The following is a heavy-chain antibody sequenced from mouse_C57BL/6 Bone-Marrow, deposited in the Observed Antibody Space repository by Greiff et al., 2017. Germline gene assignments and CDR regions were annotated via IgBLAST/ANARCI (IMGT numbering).Heavy chain of an antibody. V-gene: IGHV7-3*01. D-gene: IGHD3-3*01. J-gene: IGHJ4*01. CDR1: GFTFTDYY. CDR3: ARYKGFYAMDY. CDR2: IRNKANGYTT. Sequence: EVQGVASGGGLVQPGGSLSLSCAASGFTFTDYYMSWVRQPPGKALEWLGFIRNKANGYTTEYSASVKGRFTISRDNSQSILYLQMNALRAEDSATYYCARYKGFYAMDYWGQGTSVTVAS.